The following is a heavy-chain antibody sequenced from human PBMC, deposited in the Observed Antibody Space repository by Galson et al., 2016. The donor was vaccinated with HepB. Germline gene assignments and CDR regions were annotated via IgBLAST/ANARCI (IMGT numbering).Heavy chain of an antibody. D-gene: IGHD5-18*01. CDR2: ISSSGTVL. CDR1: GFSFSDHY. Sequence: SLRLSCAASGFSFSDHYMSWIRQAPGKGLESIAYISSSGTVLYYAASAQGRFTISRDNAKKALYLQMNSQRADATGVYYCARDPDTSSKVDVWGHGTTVTVSS. J-gene: IGHJ6*02. V-gene: IGHV3-11*01. CDR3: ARDPDTSSKVDV.